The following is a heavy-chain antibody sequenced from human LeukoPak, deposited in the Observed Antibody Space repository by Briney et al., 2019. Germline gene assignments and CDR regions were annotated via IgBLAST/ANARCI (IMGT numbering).Heavy chain of an antibody. CDR1: GFTFSSYS. J-gene: IGHJ3*02. D-gene: IGHD1-1*01. V-gene: IGHV3-23*01. CDR2: INGDGSSTS. Sequence: GGSLRLSCAASGFTFSSYSMSWVRQAPGKGLEWVSAINGDGSSTSFYADSVRGRFTMSRDNSKNTLWLQMISLRGDDTAIYFCAKAYSAIDWSDAFDIWGQGTLVTVSS. CDR3: AKAYSAIDWSDAFDI.